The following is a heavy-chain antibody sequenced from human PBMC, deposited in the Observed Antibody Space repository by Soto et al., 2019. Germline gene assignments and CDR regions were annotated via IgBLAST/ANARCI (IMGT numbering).Heavy chain of an antibody. Sequence: EVQLLESGGDLIQPGGSLRLSCVASGITFGSRAMSWVRQAPGKGLEWVSVIYSGGSTYYADSVKGRFTISRDNSKNTLYLQMNSLRAEDTAVYYCAREKATIFGAPGGMDVWGQGTTVTVSS. CDR2: IYSGGST. D-gene: IGHD3-3*01. CDR1: GITFGSRA. CDR3: AREKATIFGAPGGMDV. J-gene: IGHJ6*02. V-gene: IGHV3-53*01.